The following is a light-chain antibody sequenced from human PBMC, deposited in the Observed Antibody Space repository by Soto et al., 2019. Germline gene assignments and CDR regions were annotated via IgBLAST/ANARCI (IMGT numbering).Light chain of an antibody. Sequence: EIVLTQYTATLSLSPGERATLSCRASQSVSSYLAWYQQKPGQAPRLLIYDASNRATGIPARFSGSGSGTDFTLTISSLEPEDFAVYYCQQRSKWRTFGQGTKVDIK. J-gene: IGKJ1*01. CDR2: DAS. CDR3: QQRSKWRT. CDR1: QSVSSY. V-gene: IGKV3-11*01.